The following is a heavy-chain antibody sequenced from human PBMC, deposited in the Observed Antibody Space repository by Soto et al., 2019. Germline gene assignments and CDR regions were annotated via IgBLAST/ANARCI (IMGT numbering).Heavy chain of an antibody. CDR2: ISDRGFTT. CDR1: GFSFNTYT. D-gene: IGHD3-10*01. CDR3: AKDLKYYGSGRPTEFDS. Sequence: EVQLLQSGGGLVQPGGSLRLSCAASGFSFNTYTMSLVRQAPGKGLEWVSSISDRGFTTYSGDSVEGRFTISRDTSKNALYLQMNSLRAEDTAVYYCAKDLKYYGSGRPTEFDSRGQGTLVTVSS. J-gene: IGHJ4*02. V-gene: IGHV3-23*01.